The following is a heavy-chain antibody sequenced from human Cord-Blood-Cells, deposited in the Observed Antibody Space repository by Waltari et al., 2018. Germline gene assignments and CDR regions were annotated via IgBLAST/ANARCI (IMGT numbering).Heavy chain of an antibody. D-gene: IGHD2-2*02. J-gene: IGHJ5*02. CDR2: INPNSGGT. CDR1: GYTFTGYY. CDR3: ARDGLGVVPGAIVTNWFDP. V-gene: IGHV1-2*02. Sequence: QVQLVQSGAEVTKPGASVKVSCKASGYTFTGYYMHWVRQAPGQGLEWMGWINPNSGGTNYAQKFQGRVTLTRDTSISTAYRELSGLRSDDTAVDYCARDGLGVVPGAIVTNWFDPWGQGTLVTAAS.